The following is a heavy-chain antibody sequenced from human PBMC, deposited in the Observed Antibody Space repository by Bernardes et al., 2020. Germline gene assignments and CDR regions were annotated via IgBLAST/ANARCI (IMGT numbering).Heavy chain of an antibody. V-gene: IGHV3-30*04. Sequence: VGSLRLSCAASGFTFSRYPMHWVRQAPGKGLEWVAVISHDGSNKDYADSAKGRFTISRDNSKNTLYLQMNSLRPEDTAVYYCTRPPQLGTFDYWGQGTLVTVSS. J-gene: IGHJ4*02. CDR2: ISHDGSNK. CDR3: TRPPQLGTFDY. CDR1: GFTFSRYP. D-gene: IGHD7-27*01.